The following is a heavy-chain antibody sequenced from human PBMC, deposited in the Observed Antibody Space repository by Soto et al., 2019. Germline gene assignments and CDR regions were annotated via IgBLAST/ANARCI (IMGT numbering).Heavy chain of an antibody. CDR1: GFTFSSYG. CDR2: ISYDGSNK. CDR3: AKDLSVTDGMDV. Sequence: VGSLRLSCAASGFTFSSYGMHWVRQAPGKGLEWVAVISYDGSNKYYADSVKGRFTISRDNSKNTLYLQMNSLRAEDTAVYYCAKDLSVTDGMDVWGQGTTVTVSS. J-gene: IGHJ6*02. V-gene: IGHV3-30*18. D-gene: IGHD4-17*01.